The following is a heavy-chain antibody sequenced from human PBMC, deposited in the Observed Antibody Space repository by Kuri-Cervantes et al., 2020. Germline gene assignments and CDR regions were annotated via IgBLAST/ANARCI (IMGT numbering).Heavy chain of an antibody. CDR2: ISYDGSNK. CDR1: GFTFSSYA. Sequence: GESLKISCAASGFTFSSYAMHWVRQAPGKGLEWVAVISYDGSNKYYADSVKGRFTISRDNSKNTLYLQMNSLRAEDTAVYYCAREMRRYYYGSGSPYFDYWGQGTLVTVSS. J-gene: IGHJ4*02. D-gene: IGHD3-10*01. CDR3: AREMRRYYYGSGSPYFDY. V-gene: IGHV3-30*01.